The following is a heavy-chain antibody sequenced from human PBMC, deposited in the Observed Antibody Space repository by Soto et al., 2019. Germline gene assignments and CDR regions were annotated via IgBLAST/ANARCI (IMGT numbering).Heavy chain of an antibody. V-gene: IGHV3-30*18. D-gene: IGHD6-19*01. CDR1: GFTFSDYA. CDR3: TKGGRQWLVTSDFNY. Sequence: VQLVESGGGVVQPGRSLRLSCAASGFTFSDYAMHWVRQAPGKVLEWVAVVSHDGRNTHYADSAKGRFTISRDSSKNTVSLEMTSLRAEDTAVYYCTKGGRQWLVTSDFNYWGQRALVTVSS. J-gene: IGHJ4*02. CDR2: VSHDGRNT.